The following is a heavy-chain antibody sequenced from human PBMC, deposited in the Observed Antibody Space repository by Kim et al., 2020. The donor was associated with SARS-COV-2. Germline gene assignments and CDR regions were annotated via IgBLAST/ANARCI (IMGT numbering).Heavy chain of an antibody. CDR3: ARRRADYYDSSGYKVDAFDI. J-gene: IGHJ3*02. V-gene: IGHV5-10-1*01. D-gene: IGHD3-22*01. CDR1: GYSFTSYW. CDR2: IDPSDSYT. Sequence: GESLKISCKGSGYSFTSYWISWVRQMPGKGLEWMGRIDPSDSYTNYSPSFQGHVTISADKSISTAYLQWSSLKASDTAMYYCARRRADYYDSSGYKVDAFDIWGQGTMVTVSS.